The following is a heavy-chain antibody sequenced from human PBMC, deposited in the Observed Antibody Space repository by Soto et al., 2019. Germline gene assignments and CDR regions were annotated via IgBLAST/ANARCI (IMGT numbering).Heavy chain of an antibody. J-gene: IGHJ4*02. CDR2: LNGGGSRR. CDR1: GFTFSSYA. D-gene: IGHD1-26*01. V-gene: IGHV3-23*01. Sequence: EVQLLESGGGLVQPGGSLRLSCAASGFTFSSYAMTWVRQAPGKGLEWVSSLNGGGSRRYYADSVKGRLTISRDNSKNTVFLQMNSLRAEDTALYYCAKGGIGDPGGVDYWGQGTLVTVSS. CDR3: AKGGIGDPGGVDY.